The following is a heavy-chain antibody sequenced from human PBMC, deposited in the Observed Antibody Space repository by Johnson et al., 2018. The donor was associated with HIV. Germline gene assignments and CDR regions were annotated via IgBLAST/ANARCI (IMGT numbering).Heavy chain of an antibody. CDR2: ISFDGNLN. D-gene: IGHD3-10*01. J-gene: IGHJ3*01. Sequence: QVQLVESGGGLVQPGGSLRLSCAASGFTVSSNYMNWVRQAPGKGLEWVAVISFDGNLNKYADPVKGRFTISSDNSKNTLYLQMPSLRHDDTAVYSCYSTYRLGAGSESKGTFDAWGQGTMVTVSS. V-gene: IGHV3-30*03. CDR3: YSTYRLGAGSESKGTFDA. CDR1: GFTVSSNY.